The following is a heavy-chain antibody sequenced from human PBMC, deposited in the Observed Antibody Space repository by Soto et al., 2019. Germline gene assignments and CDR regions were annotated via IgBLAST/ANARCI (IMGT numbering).Heavy chain of an antibody. CDR2: IRGKAFSYAT. J-gene: IGHJ4*02. V-gene: IGHV3-73*02. CDR1: GFTFSDSA. CDR3: TTRADLPDY. Sequence: EVQLVESGGGLVQPGGSLKLSCAVSGFTFSDSAMHWVRQASGKGLEWVGRIRGKAFSYATAYAASVKGRFTISRDDSKNTAYLQMNSLKTEDTAVYYCTTRADLPDYWGLGTLVTVSS.